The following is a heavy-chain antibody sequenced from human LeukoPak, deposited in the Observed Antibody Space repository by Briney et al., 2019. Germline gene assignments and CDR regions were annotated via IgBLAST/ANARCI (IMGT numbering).Heavy chain of an antibody. Sequence: GGSLRLSCAASGFAFSNFAISCVRQAPGKGLEWVSAMSGSGYYTYYVESVKGRLTISRDNSKNTLYLHMNSLRADDTAVYYCAKMEGQRLYDYCMDVWGRGTTVTVSS. J-gene: IGHJ6*03. CDR3: AKMEGQRLYDYCMDV. CDR2: MSGSGYYT. CDR1: GFAFSNFA. V-gene: IGHV3-23*01. D-gene: IGHD3-3*01.